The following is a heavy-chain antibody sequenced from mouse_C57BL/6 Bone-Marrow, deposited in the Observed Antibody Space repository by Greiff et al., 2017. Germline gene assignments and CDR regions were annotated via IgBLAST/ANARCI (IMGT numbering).Heavy chain of an antibody. Sequence: EVMLVESGGDLVKPGGSLKLSCAASGFTFSSYGMSWVRQTPDKRLAWVATISSGGSYAYYPDSVTGRFTISRDNAKNTLYLQMSSLKSEDTAMYNCARRVTGTDFDYWGQGTPLTGSS. CDR1: GFTFSSYG. J-gene: IGHJ2*01. V-gene: IGHV5-6*02. D-gene: IGHD4-1*01. CDR3: ARRVTGTDFDY. CDR2: ISSGGSYA.